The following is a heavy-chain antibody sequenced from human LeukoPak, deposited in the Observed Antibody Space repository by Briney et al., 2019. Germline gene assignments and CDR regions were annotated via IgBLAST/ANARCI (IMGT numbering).Heavy chain of an antibody. CDR3: ATSSGAPGNM. Sequence: PGGSLRLSCAVSGFYWMSWVRQAPGKGLEWVANINQDGSVIYYVDSVKGRFTISRDNAKNSLYLQMNSLRAEDTGVYYCATSSGAPGNMWGQGTLVTVSS. V-gene: IGHV3-7*01. CDR2: INQDGSVI. J-gene: IGHJ4*02. D-gene: IGHD2-8*02. CDR1: GFYW.